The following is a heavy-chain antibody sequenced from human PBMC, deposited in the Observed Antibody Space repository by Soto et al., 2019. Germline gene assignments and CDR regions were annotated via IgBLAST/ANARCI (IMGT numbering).Heavy chain of an antibody. Sequence: EVQLLESGGGLVQPGGSLRLSWAASGFTFSSYAMSWVRRARGKGLEWVSAISGSGGSTYYADSVKGRFTISRDNSKNTLYLQMNSLRAEDTAVYYCAKENGYSSSWFEFDYWGQGTLVTVSS. CDR2: ISGSGGST. CDR1: GFTFSSYA. J-gene: IGHJ4*02. V-gene: IGHV3-23*01. D-gene: IGHD6-13*01. CDR3: AKENGYSSSWFEFDY.